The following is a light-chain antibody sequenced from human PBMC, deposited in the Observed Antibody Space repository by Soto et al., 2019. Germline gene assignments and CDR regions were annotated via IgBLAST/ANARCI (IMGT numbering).Light chain of an antibody. V-gene: IGKV1-5*03. Sequence: IQLTQSPSSLSASVGDRVTITCRASQGISSYLAWYQQKPGKAPKLLIYKASTLKSGVPSRFSGSGSGTEFTLTISSLQPDDFATYYCQHYNSYSEEFGQGTKVALK. CDR3: QHYNSYSEE. CDR1: QGISSY. J-gene: IGKJ1*01. CDR2: KAS.